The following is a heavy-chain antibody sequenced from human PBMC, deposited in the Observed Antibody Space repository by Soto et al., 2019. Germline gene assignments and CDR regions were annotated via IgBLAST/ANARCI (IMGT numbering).Heavy chain of an antibody. Sequence: GGSLRLSCAASGFTFSSYAMHWVRQAPGKGLEWVAVISYDGSNKYYADSVKGRFTISRDNSKNTLYLQMNSLRAEDTAVYYCARDLGELSPYYFDYWGQGTLVTVSS. CDR1: GFTFSSYA. CDR3: ARDLGELSPYYFDY. J-gene: IGHJ4*02. D-gene: IGHD3-16*02. CDR2: ISYDGSNK. V-gene: IGHV3-30-3*01.